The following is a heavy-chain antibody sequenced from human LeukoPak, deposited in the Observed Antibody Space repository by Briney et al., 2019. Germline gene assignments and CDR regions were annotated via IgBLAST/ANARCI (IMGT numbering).Heavy chain of an antibody. D-gene: IGHD3-3*01. CDR2: MNPNSGNT. CDR3: ARGDYDFWSANRV. Sequence: ASVKVSCKASGYTFTSYDINWVRQATGQGLEWMGWMNPNSGNTGYAQKLQGRVTMTTDTSTSTAYMELRSLRSDDTAVYYCARGDYDFWSANRVWGQGTLVTVSS. V-gene: IGHV1-8*01. CDR1: GYTFTSYD. J-gene: IGHJ4*02.